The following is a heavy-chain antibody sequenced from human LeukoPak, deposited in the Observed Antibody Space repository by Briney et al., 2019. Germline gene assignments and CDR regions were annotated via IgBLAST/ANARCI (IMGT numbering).Heavy chain of an antibody. V-gene: IGHV1-8*03. CDR3: ARGGGATTGNWFDP. J-gene: IGHJ5*02. Sequence: ASVKVSCKASGYTFTSYDINWVRQATGQGLEWMGWMNPNSGNTGYAQKFQGRVTITRNTSISTAYMELSSLRSEDTAVYYCARGGGATTGNWFDPWGQGTLVTVSS. CDR1: GYTFTSYD. CDR2: MNPNSGNT. D-gene: IGHD1-26*01.